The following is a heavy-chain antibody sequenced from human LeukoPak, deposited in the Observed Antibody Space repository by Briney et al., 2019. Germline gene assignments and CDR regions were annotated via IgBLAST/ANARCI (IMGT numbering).Heavy chain of an antibody. CDR1: GFTFSSYE. Sequence: GGSLRLSCAASGFTFSSYEMNWVRQAPGKGLEWVSYISSNGSTIYYADSVKGRFTISRDNAKNSLYLQMNSLRAEDTAVYYCARGRYYYDSSGYYGYWGQGTLVTVSS. J-gene: IGHJ4*02. CDR2: ISSNGSTI. CDR3: ARGRYYYDSSGYYGY. V-gene: IGHV3-48*03. D-gene: IGHD3-22*01.